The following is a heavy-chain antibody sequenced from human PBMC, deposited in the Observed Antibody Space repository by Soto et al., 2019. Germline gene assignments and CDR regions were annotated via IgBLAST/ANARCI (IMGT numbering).Heavy chain of an antibody. CDR3: ARGGNITPLYYDILTGNYGMDV. V-gene: IGHV1-2*04. J-gene: IGHJ6*02. Sequence: GASVEVSCKAAGYTFTGNYMHWVRQAPGQGLEWMGWINPNSGGTNYAQKFQGWVTMTRDTSISTAYMELSRPRSDDTAVYYCARGGNITPLYYDILTGNYGMDVWGQGTTVTVSS. CDR2: INPNSGGT. D-gene: IGHD3-9*01. CDR1: GYTFTGNY.